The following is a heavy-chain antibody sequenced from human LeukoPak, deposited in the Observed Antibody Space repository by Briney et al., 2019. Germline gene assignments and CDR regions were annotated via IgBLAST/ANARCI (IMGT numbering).Heavy chain of an antibody. Sequence: PSETLSLTCTVSGGSISSYYWSWIRQPPGKGLEWIGEINHSGSTNYNPSLKSRVTISVDTSKNQFSLKLSSVTAADTAVYYCASPPRGSYYYYYMDVWGKGTTVTVSS. CDR1: GGSISSYY. J-gene: IGHJ6*03. V-gene: IGHV4-34*01. CDR3: ASPPRGSYYYYYMDV. CDR2: INHSGST. D-gene: IGHD2-15*01.